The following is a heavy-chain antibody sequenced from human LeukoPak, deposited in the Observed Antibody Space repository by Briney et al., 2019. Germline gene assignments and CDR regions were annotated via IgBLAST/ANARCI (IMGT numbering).Heavy chain of an antibody. CDR3: ARGTRGYYGSGSYPEYFQH. CDR2: ISSSGSTI. V-gene: IGHV3-48*04. J-gene: IGHJ1*01. Sequence: GGSLRLSCAASGFTFSSSSMNWVRQTPGKGLEWVSYISSSGSTIYYADSAKGRFTISRDNAKNSLYLQMNSLRAEDTAVYYCARGTRGYYGSGSYPEYFQHWGQGTLVTVSS. CDR1: GFTFSSSS. D-gene: IGHD3-10*01.